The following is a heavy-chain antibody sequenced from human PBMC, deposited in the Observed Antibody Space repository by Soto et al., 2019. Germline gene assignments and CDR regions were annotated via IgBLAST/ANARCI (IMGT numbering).Heavy chain of an antibody. D-gene: IGHD3-3*01. J-gene: IGHJ6*02. V-gene: IGHV1-3*01. CDR3: ARDRFPYYDFWSGYDAVRIVYYGMDV. Sequence: QVQLVQSGAEVKKPGASVKASCKASGYTVTSYAMHWVRQAPGQRLEWMGWINAGNGNTKYSQKFQGRVTITRDTSASTAYMELSSLRSEDTALYYWARDRFPYYDFWSGYDAVRIVYYGMDVWGQGTTVTVSS. CDR1: GYTVTSYA. CDR2: INAGNGNT.